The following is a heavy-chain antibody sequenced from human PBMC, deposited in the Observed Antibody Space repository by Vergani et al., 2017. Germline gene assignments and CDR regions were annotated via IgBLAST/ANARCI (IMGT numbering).Heavy chain of an antibody. CDR1: GFTFSSYA. CDR3: VASGSLKGIFDY. Sequence: QVQLVESGGGVVQPGRSLRLSCAASGFTFSSYAMHWVRQAPGKGLEWVAVISYDGSNKYYADSVKGRFTISRDNSKNTLYLQMNSLRAEDTAVYYCVASGSLKGIFDYWGQGTLVTVSS. V-gene: IGHV3-30-3*01. CDR2: ISYDGSNK. J-gene: IGHJ4*02. D-gene: IGHD3-10*01.